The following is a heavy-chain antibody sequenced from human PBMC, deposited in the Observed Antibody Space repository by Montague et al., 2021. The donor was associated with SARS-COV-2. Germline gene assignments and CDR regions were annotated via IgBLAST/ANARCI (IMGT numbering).Heavy chain of an antibody. V-gene: IGHV4-59*01. D-gene: IGHD2-21*01. CDR1: FGSISTYY. Sequence: SETLSLTCTVSFGSISTYYWSWIRQPPGKGLEWIGFIFYNGSTKYNPSLKRRVSISLDTSKNQFSLKLSSVTAADTAVYYCAREDAWAYCGDECYRGWFDNWGQGTLVTVSS. CDR3: AREDAWAYCGDECYRGWFDN. J-gene: IGHJ5*02. CDR2: IFYNGST.